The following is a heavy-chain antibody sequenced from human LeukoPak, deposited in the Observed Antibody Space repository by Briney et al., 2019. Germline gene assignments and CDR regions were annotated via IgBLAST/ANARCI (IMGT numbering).Heavy chain of an antibody. CDR3: RGDQLLAAYFDY. D-gene: IGHD2-2*01. V-gene: IGHV4-34*01. CDR1: GGSVSGYY. J-gene: IGHJ4*02. CDR2: INHSGST. Sequence: SETLSLTCAVYGGSVSGYYCSWIRQPPGKGLEWIGEINHSGSTNYNPSLKSRVTISVDTSKNQFSLKLSSVTAADTAVYYCRGDQLLAAYFDYWGQGTLVTVSS.